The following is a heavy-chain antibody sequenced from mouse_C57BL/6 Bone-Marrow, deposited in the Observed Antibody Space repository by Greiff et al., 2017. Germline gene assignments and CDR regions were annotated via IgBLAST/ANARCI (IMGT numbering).Heavy chain of an antibody. V-gene: IGHV1-54*01. CDR1: GYAFTNYL. D-gene: IGHD2-4*01. CDR2: INPGSGGT. J-gene: IGHJ2*01. CDR3: ARGDYGDFDD. Sequence: QVQLQQSGAELVRPGTSVKVSCKASGYAFTNYLIEWVKQRPGQGLEWIGVINPGSGGTNYNEKFKGKATLTADKSASTAYRQLTSLTSADAAVYVCARGDYGDFDDWGQGTTLTVSS.